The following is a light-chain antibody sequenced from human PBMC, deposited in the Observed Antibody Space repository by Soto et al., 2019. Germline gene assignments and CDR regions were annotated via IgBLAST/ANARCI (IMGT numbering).Light chain of an antibody. CDR2: GAS. Sequence: EVVMTQSPATLSVSPGARAPLSCRASQSVSDNLAWYQQKPGQAPRLLIYGASTRATGIPDRFSGSGSGTDFALTISRLEPEDFAVYYCQRYGSSPLITFGQGTRREI. J-gene: IGKJ5*01. V-gene: IGKV3-20*01. CDR1: QSVSDN. CDR3: QRYGSSPLIT.